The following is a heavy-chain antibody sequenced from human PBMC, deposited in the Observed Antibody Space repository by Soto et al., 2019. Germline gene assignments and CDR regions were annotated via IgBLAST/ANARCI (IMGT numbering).Heavy chain of an antibody. CDR2: IYSGGST. J-gene: IGHJ4*02. V-gene: IGHV3-66*01. D-gene: IGHD6-6*01. CDR1: GFTVSTKY. CDR3: ARDGGQLEDYFDY. Sequence: GGSLRLSCAASGFTVSTKYMSWVRQAPGKGLEWVSVIYSGGSTFYADSVRGRFTISRDNSKNTVNLQMNSLRVEDTAVYYCARDGGQLEDYFDYWGQGTTVTVSS.